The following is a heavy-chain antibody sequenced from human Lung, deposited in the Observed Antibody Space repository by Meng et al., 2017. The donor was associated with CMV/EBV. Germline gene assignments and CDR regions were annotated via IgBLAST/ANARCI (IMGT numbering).Heavy chain of an antibody. J-gene: IGHJ4*02. Sequence: GESLKISCAASGFNFSSFAMHWVRQAPGKGLEWVAVIWFDGSFKFYGDSVQGRFTISRDNSKNILYLEMNNLRAEDTAVYYCAKVPCSSTSCYPYYFDYWGQGXLVTVSS. CDR3: AKVPCSSTSCYPYYFDY. CDR1: GFNFSSFA. D-gene: IGHD2-2*01. CDR2: IWFDGSFK. V-gene: IGHV3-33*06.